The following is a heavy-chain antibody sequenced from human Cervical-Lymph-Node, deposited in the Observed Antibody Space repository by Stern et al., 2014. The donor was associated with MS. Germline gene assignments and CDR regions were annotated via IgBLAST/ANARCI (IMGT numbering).Heavy chain of an antibody. D-gene: IGHD3-22*01. CDR1: GGSISGYY. CDR2: DYDSGRP. Sequence: QVQLQESGPGLVKPSETLSLNCTVSGGSISGYYWSWIRQPPGKGLDWIGYDYDSGRPNYNPSLKSRVTISVDTSKKQLSLKLPSVTAADTAMYYCARQRFSSVDDAFDIWGQGTMVTVSS. J-gene: IGHJ3*02. CDR3: ARQRFSSVDDAFDI. V-gene: IGHV4-59*08.